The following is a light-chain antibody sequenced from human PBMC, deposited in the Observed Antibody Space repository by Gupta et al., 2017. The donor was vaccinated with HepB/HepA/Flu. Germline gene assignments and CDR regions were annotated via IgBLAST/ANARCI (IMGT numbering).Light chain of an antibody. CDR3: NSYTTSSTWV. CDR1: SSDVGAYKY. CDR2: DVS. J-gene: IGLJ3*02. V-gene: IGLV2-14*01. Sequence: QSALTQPASVSGSPGQSITISCTGTSSDVGAYKYVSWYQQHPDKAPKLMIFDVSNRPSGVSSRFSGSKSGNTASLTISGLRAEDEADYYCNSYTTSSTWVFGGGTRLTLL.